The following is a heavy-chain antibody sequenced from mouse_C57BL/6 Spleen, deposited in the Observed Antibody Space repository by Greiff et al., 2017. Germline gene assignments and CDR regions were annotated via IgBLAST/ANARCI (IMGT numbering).Heavy chain of an antibody. CDR3: ARGETGDGDLYFDG. CDR2: IYPGDGDT. V-gene: IGHV1-82*01. Sequence: QVQLKQSGPELVKPGASVKISCKASGYAFSSSWMNWVKQRPGKGLEWIGRIYPGDGDTNYNGKFKGRATLTADKSSSTAYMQLSSLTSEDSAVYFGARGETGDGDLYFDGWGTGTTVTVSS. J-gene: IGHJ1*03. CDR1: GYAFSSSW. D-gene: IGHD4-1*01.